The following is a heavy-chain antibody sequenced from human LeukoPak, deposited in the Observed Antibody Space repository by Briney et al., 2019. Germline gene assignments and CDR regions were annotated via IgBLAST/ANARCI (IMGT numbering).Heavy chain of an antibody. Sequence: ASVTVSCKASGYTFTSYYMHWVRQAPGQWLEWMGIINPSGGATKYAQKFQGRVTMTRDTSTSTLYMELSSLRSEDTAVYYCARDLGITMIVNYFDYWGQGTLVTVSS. V-gene: IGHV1-46*01. CDR1: GYTFTSYY. CDR3: ARDLGITMIVNYFDY. D-gene: IGHD3-22*01. J-gene: IGHJ4*02. CDR2: INPSGGAT.